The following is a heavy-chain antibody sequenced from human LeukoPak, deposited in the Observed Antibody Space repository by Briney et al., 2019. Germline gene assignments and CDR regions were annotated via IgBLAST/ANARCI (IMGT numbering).Heavy chain of an antibody. J-gene: IGHJ4*02. V-gene: IGHV3-49*04. CDR2: IRSKAYGGTP. CDR3: AKRKTMVRGVIDY. Sequence: GGSLRLSCTASGFTFGDYPMNWVRQAPGKGLEWVGFIRSKAYGGTPEYAASVKGRFTISRDDSKSIAYLQMNSLRAEDTAVYYCAKRKTMVRGVIDYWGQGTLVTVSS. D-gene: IGHD3-10*01. CDR1: GFTFGDYP.